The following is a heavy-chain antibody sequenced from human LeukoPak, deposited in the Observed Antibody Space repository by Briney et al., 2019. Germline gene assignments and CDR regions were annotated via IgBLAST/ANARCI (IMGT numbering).Heavy chain of an antibody. CDR2: ISYDGSNK. D-gene: IGHD6-6*01. Sequence: GRSLRLSCAASGFTFLRHSMHWIRQAPGKGLEWVAVISYDGSNKYYAASVKGRFAISRDNSKDTLYLEMHSLRSDDTAVYYCAKDDSSSPDNDYWGQGTLVTVSS. J-gene: IGHJ4*02. CDR1: GFTFLRHS. CDR3: AKDDSSSPDNDY. V-gene: IGHV3-30*09.